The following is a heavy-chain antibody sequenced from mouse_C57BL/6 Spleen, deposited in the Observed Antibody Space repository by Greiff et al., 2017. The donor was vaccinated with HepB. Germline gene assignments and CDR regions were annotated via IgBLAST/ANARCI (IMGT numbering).Heavy chain of an antibody. Sequence: QVQLQHSGPELVKPGASVKISCKASGYAFSSSWMNWVKQRPGKGLEWIGRIYPGDGDTNYNGKFKGKATLTADKSSSTAYMQLSSLTSEDSAVYFCARAETTGYFDYWGQGTTLTVSS. V-gene: IGHV1-82*01. CDR3: ARAETTGYFDY. CDR1: GYAFSSSW. J-gene: IGHJ2*01. D-gene: IGHD1-1*01. CDR2: IYPGDGDT.